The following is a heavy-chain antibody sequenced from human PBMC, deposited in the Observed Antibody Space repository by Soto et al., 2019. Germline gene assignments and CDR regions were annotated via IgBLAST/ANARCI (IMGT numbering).Heavy chain of an antibody. J-gene: IGHJ4*02. CDR3: ASGRYGYYSD. CDR2: ISSDSVWI. CDR1: GFTFSSTT. V-gene: IGHV3-21*01. Sequence: GGSMRLSCAASGFTFSSTTMNWVRQAQGKGLEWVSSISSDSVWIYYAASVKGRFTISRDNAKNSLFLQMSSLRAEDTAVYYCASGRYGYYSDCGQGPLVTVSS. D-gene: IGHD4-17*01.